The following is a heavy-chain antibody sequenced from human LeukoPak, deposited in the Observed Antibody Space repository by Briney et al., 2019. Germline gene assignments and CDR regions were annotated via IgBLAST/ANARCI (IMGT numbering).Heavy chain of an antibody. V-gene: IGHV1-24*01. Sequence: ASVKVSCKASGHSLNEISMYWVRQAPGKGLERMGVFDPEDGETIYAQRFKGRLTLTGDTSTDTVYMDLSSLRPEDTAVYYCATGATIPAGFDFWGQGTLVTVSS. CDR2: FDPEDGET. CDR3: ATGATIPAGFDF. D-gene: IGHD5-24*01. CDR1: GHSLNEIS. J-gene: IGHJ4*02.